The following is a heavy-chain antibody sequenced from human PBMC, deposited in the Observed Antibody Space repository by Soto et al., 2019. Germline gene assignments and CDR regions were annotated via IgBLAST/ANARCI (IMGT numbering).Heavy chain of an antibody. V-gene: IGHV1-8*01. J-gene: IGHJ6*02. CDR2: MNPNSGNT. D-gene: IGHD2-15*01. CDR1: GYTFTSYD. CDR3: ARWLVVAATPYYYYGMDV. Sequence: QVQLVQSGAEVKKPGASVKVSCKASGYTFTSYDINWVRQATGQGLEWMGWMNPNSGNTGYAQKXQGRVTMTRNXXIXTXXMELSSLRSEDTAVYYCARWLVVAATPYYYYGMDVWGQGTTVTVSS.